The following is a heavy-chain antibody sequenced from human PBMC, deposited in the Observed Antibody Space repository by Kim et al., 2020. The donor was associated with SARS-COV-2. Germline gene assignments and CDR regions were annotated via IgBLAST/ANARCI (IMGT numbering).Heavy chain of an antibody. J-gene: IGHJ3*02. Sequence: YADSVKGRFTSSRDNSKNTLYLQMNSLRAEDTAVYYCAKDSSTGVRAFDIWGQGTMVTVSS. V-gene: IGHV3-33*06. D-gene: IGHD3-10*01. CDR3: AKDSSTGVRAFDI.